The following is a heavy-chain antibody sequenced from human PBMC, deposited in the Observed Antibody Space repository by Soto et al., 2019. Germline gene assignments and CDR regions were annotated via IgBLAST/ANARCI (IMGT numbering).Heavy chain of an antibody. D-gene: IGHD2-2*01. J-gene: IGHJ5*02. V-gene: IGHV1-24*01. CDR2: FDPEDGET. CDR1: GYTLTELS. CDR3: ATEGYCSSTSCLQENWFDP. Sequence: ASVKVSCTVSGYTLTELSMHWVRQAPGKGLEWMGGFDPEDGETIYAQKFQGRVTMTXDTSTDTAYMELSSLRSEDTAVYYCATEGYCSSTSCLQENWFDPXXQGTLVTSPQ.